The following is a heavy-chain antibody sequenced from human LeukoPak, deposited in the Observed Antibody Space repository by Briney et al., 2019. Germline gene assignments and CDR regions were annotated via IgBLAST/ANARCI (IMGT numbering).Heavy chain of an antibody. CDR2: INHSGST. D-gene: IGHD4-17*01. Sequence: SETLSLTCAVYGGSFSGYYWSWIRQPPGKGLEWIGEINHSGSTNYNPSLKSRVTISVATSKNQFSLNLSSVTAADTAVYYCARGSDGDPYFDYWGQGTLVTVSS. V-gene: IGHV4-34*01. CDR3: ARGSDGDPYFDY. J-gene: IGHJ4*02. CDR1: GGSFSGYY.